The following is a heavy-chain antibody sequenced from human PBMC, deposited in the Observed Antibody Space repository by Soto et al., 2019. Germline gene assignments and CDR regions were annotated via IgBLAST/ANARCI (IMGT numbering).Heavy chain of an antibody. CDR1: GAXXXXXX. V-gene: IGHV4-59*01. D-gene: IGHD4-17*01. Sequence: PSETMSLTCPVSGAXXXXXXXXXXRQSPGKGLEWMGYIFYSGSTNYSPSLNSRVSMTVDSSKNQVSLTLSSVTAADTAVYYCARVSTATKLDYWGHGMLVTVSS. CDR3: ARVSTATKLDY. J-gene: IGHJ4*01. CDR2: IFYSGST.